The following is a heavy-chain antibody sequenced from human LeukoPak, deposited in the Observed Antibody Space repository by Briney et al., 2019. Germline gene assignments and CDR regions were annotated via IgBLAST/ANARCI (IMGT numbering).Heavy chain of an antibody. CDR3: AEGDSSGQIDY. Sequence: GGSLRLSCAASGFTFSSYAMHWVRQAPGKGLEWVAVISYDGSNKYYADSVKGRFTISRDNSKNTLYLQMNSLGAEDTAVYYCAEGDSSGQIDYWGQGTLVTVSS. D-gene: IGHD6-19*01. J-gene: IGHJ4*02. V-gene: IGHV3-30-3*01. CDR2: ISYDGSNK. CDR1: GFTFSSYA.